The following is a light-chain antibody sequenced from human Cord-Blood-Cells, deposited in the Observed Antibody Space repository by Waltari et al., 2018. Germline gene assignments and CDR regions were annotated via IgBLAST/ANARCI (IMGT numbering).Light chain of an antibody. CDR3: QSYDSSLSGYV. CDR1: SSNIGAGYD. V-gene: IGLV1-40*01. Sequence: QSVLTQPPSVSGAPGQRVTISCTGSSSNIGAGYDVHWYQQLPGTAPKLLIYGNGNRPSGVPDRFSGSNSGTSASLAIPGLQAEDEADYYCQSYDSSLSGYVFGTGTKVTVL. J-gene: IGLJ1*01. CDR2: GNG.